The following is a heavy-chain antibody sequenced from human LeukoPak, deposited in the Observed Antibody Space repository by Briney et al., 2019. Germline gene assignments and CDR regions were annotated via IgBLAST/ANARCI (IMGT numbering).Heavy chain of an antibody. CDR2: ISYDGSNK. CDR1: GLTFSSYA. Sequence: GGSLRLCCAASGLTFSSYAMNWVRQAPGKGLEWVVVISYDGSNKYYADSVKGRFTISRDNSKNTLYLQMNSLRAEDTAVYYCARGGSSGRYYTSFDYWGLGTLVTVSS. D-gene: IGHD1-26*01. V-gene: IGHV3-30*04. CDR3: ARGGSSGRYYTSFDY. J-gene: IGHJ4*02.